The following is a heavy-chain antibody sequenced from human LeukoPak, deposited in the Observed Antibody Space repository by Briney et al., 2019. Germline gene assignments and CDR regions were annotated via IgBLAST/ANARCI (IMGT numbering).Heavy chain of an antibody. CDR3: ARDLRFLEWLSQRHWFDP. CDR2: IIPIFGTA. V-gene: IGHV1-69*13. D-gene: IGHD3-3*01. CDR1: GGTFSSYA. J-gene: IGHJ5*02. Sequence: SVKVSCKASGGTFSSYAISWVRQAPGQGLEWMGGIIPIFGTANYAQKFQGRVTITADESTSTAYMELSSLRSEDTAVYYCARDLRFLEWLSQRHWFDPWGQGTMVTVSS.